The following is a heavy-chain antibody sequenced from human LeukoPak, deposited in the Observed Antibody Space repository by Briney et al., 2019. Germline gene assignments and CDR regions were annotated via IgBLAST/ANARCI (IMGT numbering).Heavy chain of an antibody. CDR1: GGSISSYY. CDR2: IYYSGST. CDR3: ARTSGDAFDI. J-gene: IGHJ3*02. V-gene: IGHV4-59*01. Sequence: SETLSLTCTVSGGSISSYYWSWIRQPPGKGLKWIGYIYYSGSTNYNPSLKSRVTISVDTSKNQFSLKLSSVTAADTAVYYCARTSGDAFDIWGQGTMVTVSS.